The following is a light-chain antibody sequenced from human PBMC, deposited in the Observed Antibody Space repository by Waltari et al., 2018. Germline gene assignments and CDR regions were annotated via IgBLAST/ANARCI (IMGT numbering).Light chain of an antibody. Sequence: DIQMTQSPSTLSASVGDRVTITCRASQSISSWLAWYQQKPGKAPKLLIYKASSLEGGVPSRFSGSGSGTEFTLTISSLQPDDFATYYCQQYNSYPGTFGQGTKVEIK. CDR2: KAS. CDR1: QSISSW. CDR3: QQYNSYPGT. V-gene: IGKV1-5*03. J-gene: IGKJ1*01.